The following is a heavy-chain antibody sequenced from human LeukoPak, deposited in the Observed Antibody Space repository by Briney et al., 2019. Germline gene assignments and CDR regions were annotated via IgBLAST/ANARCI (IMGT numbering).Heavy chain of an antibody. Sequence: GGSLRLSCAASGFTFSDYWMSWVRQAPGKGLEWVANIKQDGSEENYVDSVKGRFIISRDNAKNSLYLQMNSLRAEDTAIYYCTRVGYIDEGIDYWGQGTLVTVSS. CDR2: IKQDGSEE. D-gene: IGHD5-24*01. CDR3: TRVGYIDEGIDY. V-gene: IGHV3-7*04. J-gene: IGHJ4*02. CDR1: GFTFSDYW.